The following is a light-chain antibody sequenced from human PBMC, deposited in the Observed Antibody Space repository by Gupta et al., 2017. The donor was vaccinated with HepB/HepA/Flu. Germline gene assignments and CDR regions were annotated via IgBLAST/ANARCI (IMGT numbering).Light chain of an antibody. Sequence: QSALTQPASVSGSPGQSITISCTGTTNDIGAYNYVSWYQQHPGKAPKLLIYVVTIRTSGVSNRFSGSKSGNTASLTISGLRAEDEADYYCTAVTTTSTWGFGGGTKVTVL. CDR2: VVT. J-gene: IGLJ3*02. CDR1: TNDIGAYNY. CDR3: TAVTTTSTWG. V-gene: IGLV2-14*01.